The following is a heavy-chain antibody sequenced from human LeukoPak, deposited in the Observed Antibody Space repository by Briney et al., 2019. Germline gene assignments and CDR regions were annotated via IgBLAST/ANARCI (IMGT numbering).Heavy chain of an antibody. J-gene: IGHJ4*02. CDR2: MNPNSGNT. CDR1: VYTFTSYD. D-gene: IGHD3-22*01. CDR3: ARVFDSSGYYPYYFDY. Sequence: GASVKVSCKASVYTFTSYDINWVRQATGQGLEWMGWMNPNSGNTGYAQKFQGRVTMTRNTSISTAYMELSSLRSEDTAVYYCARVFDSSGYYPYYFDYWGQGTLVTVSS. V-gene: IGHV1-8*01.